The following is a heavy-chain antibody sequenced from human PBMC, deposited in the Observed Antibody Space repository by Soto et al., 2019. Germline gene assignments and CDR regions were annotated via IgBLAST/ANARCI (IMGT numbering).Heavy chain of an antibody. D-gene: IGHD1-26*01. Sequence: PGGSLRLSCAASGFTFSSYGMHWVRQAPGKGLEWVAVISYDGSNKYYADSVKGRFTISRDNSKNTLYLQMNSLRAEDTAVYYCAKDQVVGARAIYYFDYWGQGTLVTVSS. CDR1: GFTFSSYG. J-gene: IGHJ4*02. V-gene: IGHV3-30*18. CDR3: AKDQVVGARAIYYFDY. CDR2: ISYDGSNK.